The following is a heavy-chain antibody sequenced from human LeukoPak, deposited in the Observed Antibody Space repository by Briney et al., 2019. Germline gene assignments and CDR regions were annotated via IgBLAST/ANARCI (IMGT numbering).Heavy chain of an antibody. CDR2: IYHSGST. V-gene: IGHV4-38-2*02. CDR1: GYSSSSGYY. Sequence: SETLSLTCTVSGYSSSSGYYWGWIRQPPGKGLEWIGSIYHSGSTYYNPSLKSRVTISVDTSKNQFSLKLSSVTAADTAVYYCARDRYDFWSGYSSDYWGQGTLVTVSS. CDR3: ARDRYDFWSGYSSDY. D-gene: IGHD3-3*01. J-gene: IGHJ4*02.